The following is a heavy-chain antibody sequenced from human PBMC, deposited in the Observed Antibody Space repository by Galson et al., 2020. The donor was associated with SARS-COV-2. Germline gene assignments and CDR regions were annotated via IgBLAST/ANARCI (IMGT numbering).Heavy chain of an antibody. V-gene: IGHV3-23*01. D-gene: IGHD3-22*01. CDR3: AKARFDPSGYYNYYYGMDV. CDR1: GFTFSSSA. Sequence: GGSLRLSCAASGFTFSSSAMNWVRQAPGTGLEWVSAISVSGGSTYYADSVQGRFTISRDNSKNTLYLQLNSLRAEDTAVYYCAKARFDPSGYYNYYYGMDVWGQGTKVTVSS. CDR2: ISVSGGST. J-gene: IGHJ6*02.